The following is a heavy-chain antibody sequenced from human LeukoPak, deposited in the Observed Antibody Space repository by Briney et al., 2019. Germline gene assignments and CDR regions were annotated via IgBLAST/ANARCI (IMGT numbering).Heavy chain of an antibody. CDR2: INSDGSST. CDR1: GFTFSSYW. CDR3: AKGGDWNERTSDY. J-gene: IGHJ4*02. Sequence: GGSLRLSCAASGFTFSSYWMPWVRQAPGKGLVWVSRINSDGSSTSYADSVKGRFTISRDNAKNTLYLQMNSLRAEDTAVYYCAKGGDWNERTSDYWGQGTLVTVSS. V-gene: IGHV3-74*01. D-gene: IGHD1-1*01.